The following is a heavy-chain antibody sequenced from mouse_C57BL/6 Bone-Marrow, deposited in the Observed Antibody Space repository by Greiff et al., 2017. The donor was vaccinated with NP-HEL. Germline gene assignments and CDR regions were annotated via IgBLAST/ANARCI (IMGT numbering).Heavy chain of an antibody. CDR2: IYPGSGST. Sequence: QVQLQQPGAELVKPGASVKMSCKASGYTFTSYWITWVKQRPGQGLEWIGDIYPGSGSTNYNEKFKSKATLTVDTSSSTAYMQLSSLTSEDSAVYYCARSGTTVVASEGYAMDYWGQGTSVTVSS. CDR1: GYTFTSYW. CDR3: ARSGTTVVASEGYAMDY. J-gene: IGHJ4*01. V-gene: IGHV1-55*01. D-gene: IGHD1-1*01.